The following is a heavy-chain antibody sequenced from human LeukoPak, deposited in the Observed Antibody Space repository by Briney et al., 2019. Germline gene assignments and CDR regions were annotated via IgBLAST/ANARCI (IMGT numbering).Heavy chain of an antibody. CDR3: ARTPTGFPNWFDS. D-gene: IGHD3-9*01. J-gene: IGHJ5*01. CDR1: GASVTTYPYY. V-gene: IGHV4-39*07. Sequence: SETLSLICSVSGASVTTYPYYWTWIRQPPGKGLEWIGSVTYTGNTFYNPSLQSRVTIPIDASKNQFSLNLSSVAAADTAIYFCARTPTGFPNWFDSWGRGTPVTVSS. CDR2: VTYTGNT.